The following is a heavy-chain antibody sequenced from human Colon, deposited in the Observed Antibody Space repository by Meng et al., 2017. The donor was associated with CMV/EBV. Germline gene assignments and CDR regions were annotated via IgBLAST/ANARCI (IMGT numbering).Heavy chain of an antibody. Sequence: ASVKVSCKTSGYTFTGYYMHWVRQAPGQGLEWMGSINPNSGGTNYAQNFQGRVTMTTDTSISTAYMDLSRLRSDDTAVYYCARAAAYSWEGDNWFDAWGQGTMVTVSS. CDR1: GYTFTGYY. CDR3: ARAAAYSWEGDNWFDA. D-gene: IGHD1-1*01. J-gene: IGHJ5*02. CDR2: INPNSGGT. V-gene: IGHV1-2*02.